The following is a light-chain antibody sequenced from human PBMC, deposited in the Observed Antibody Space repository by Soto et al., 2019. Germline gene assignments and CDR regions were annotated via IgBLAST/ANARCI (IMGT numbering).Light chain of an antibody. CDR3: AAWDDGLSVV. Sequence: QSVLTQPPSASGTPGQRVTISCSGSSSNIGSNYVYWYQQLPGTAPKLLIYRNNQRPSGVPDRFSGSKSGTSASLAISGLRSEDEADYYCAAWDDGLSVVFGNGTKVXVL. CDR1: SSNIGSNY. CDR2: RNN. J-gene: IGLJ1*01. V-gene: IGLV1-47*01.